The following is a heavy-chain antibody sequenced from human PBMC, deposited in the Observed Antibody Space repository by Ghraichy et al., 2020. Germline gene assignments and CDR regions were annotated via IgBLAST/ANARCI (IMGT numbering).Heavy chain of an antibody. CDR3: ARPYDSSGYYFQYFQH. D-gene: IGHD3-22*01. Sequence: LSLTCAASGFTFSDYYMSWIRQAPGKGLEWVSYISSSGSTIYYADSVKGRFTISRDNAKNSLYLQMNSLRAEDTAVYYCARPYDSSGYYFQYFQHWGQGTLVTVSS. V-gene: IGHV3-11*01. J-gene: IGHJ1*01. CDR1: GFTFSDYY. CDR2: ISSSGSTI.